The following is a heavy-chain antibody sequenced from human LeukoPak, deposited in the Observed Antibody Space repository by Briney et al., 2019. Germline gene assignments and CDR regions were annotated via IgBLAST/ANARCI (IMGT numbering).Heavy chain of an antibody. CDR2: IYSGGST. J-gene: IGHJ3*01. CDR1: GFTVSSNY. V-gene: IGHV3-66*01. D-gene: IGHD5-18*01. Sequence: GGSLRLSCAASGFTVSSNYMSWLRNAPAKGLEWFSVIYSGGSTYYADSVKGRFTISRDNSKNTLYLKMNSLRAEDTAVYYCARVGIGGYSYAEEWGQGTMVTVSS. CDR3: ARVGIGGYSYAEE.